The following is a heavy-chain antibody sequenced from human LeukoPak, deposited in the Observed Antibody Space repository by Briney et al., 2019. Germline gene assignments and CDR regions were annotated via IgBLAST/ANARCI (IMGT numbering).Heavy chain of an antibody. CDR1: GFTFSSYG. D-gene: IGHD2-8*02. Sequence: GGSLRLSCAASGFTFSSYGIHWVCQAPGKGLEWVAVISYDGSNLDYADSVKGRFTISRDNSKNTLYLQMNSLRAEDTAIYYCARDGEGVLGFDYWGQGTLVTVSS. CDR2: ISYDGSNL. CDR3: ARDGEGVLGFDY. V-gene: IGHV3-30-3*01. J-gene: IGHJ4*02.